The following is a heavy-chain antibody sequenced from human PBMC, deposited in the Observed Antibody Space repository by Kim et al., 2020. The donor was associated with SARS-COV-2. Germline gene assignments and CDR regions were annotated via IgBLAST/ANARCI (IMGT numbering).Heavy chain of an antibody. J-gene: IGHJ4*02. CDR2: ISYDGSNK. Sequence: GGSLRLSCAASGFTFSSYAMHWVRQAPGKGLEWVAAISYDGSNKNYADSVKGRFTISRDNSKNTLYLQLNGLRAEDTTVYYCARPAGGSYWGSFDYWGQGTLVTVSS. D-gene: IGHD1-26*01. CDR1: GFTFSSYA. V-gene: IGHV3-30-3*01. CDR3: ARPAGGSYWGSFDY.